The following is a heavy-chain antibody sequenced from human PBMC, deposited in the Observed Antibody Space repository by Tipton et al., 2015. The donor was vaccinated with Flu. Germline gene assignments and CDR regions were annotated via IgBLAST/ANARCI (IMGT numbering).Heavy chain of an antibody. CDR2: IYQSGNT. V-gene: IGHV4-38-2*02. J-gene: IGHJ5*02. Sequence: TLSLTCTVSGYFISDGYYWGWIRQPPGKGLEWIGSIYQSGNTHYNPSLKSRVIISVDTSKNQFSLNLTSVTAADTAVYYCATYSSASILDGTDPWGQGILVTVSS. D-gene: IGHD1-14*01. CDR1: GYFISDGYY. CDR3: ATYSSASILDGTDP.